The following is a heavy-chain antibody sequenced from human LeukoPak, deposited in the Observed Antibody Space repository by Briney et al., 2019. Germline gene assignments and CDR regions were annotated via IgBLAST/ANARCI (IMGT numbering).Heavy chain of an antibody. D-gene: IGHD3-22*01. J-gene: IGHJ6*02. CDR2: IYTSGSA. CDR1: GGSISSYY. V-gene: IGHV4-4*07. CDR3: ARGNRGYYYDSSGYYYARKNYYYYGMDV. Sequence: SETLSPTCTVSGGSISSYYWSWIQQPAGKGLEWIGRIYTSGSANYNPSLKSRVTMSVDTSKNQFSLKLSSVTAADTAVYYCARGNRGYYYDSSGYYYARKNYYYYGMDVWGQGTTVTVSS.